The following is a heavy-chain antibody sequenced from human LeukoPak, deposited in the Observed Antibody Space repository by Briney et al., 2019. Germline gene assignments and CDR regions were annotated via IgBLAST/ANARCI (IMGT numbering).Heavy chain of an antibody. V-gene: IGHV3-23*01. CDR2: IGTSGGNT. D-gene: IGHD3-16*01. CDR3: AKRLGGRGFDY. Sequence: GGSLRLSCAASGFAFTTYAMSWVRQAPGKGLDWVSAIGTSGGNTNYAHSVKGRFTMSRDNSKDTLYLQMNSLRAEDTAVYYCAKRLGGRGFDYWCQGTLVTVSS. CDR1: GFAFTTYA. J-gene: IGHJ4*02.